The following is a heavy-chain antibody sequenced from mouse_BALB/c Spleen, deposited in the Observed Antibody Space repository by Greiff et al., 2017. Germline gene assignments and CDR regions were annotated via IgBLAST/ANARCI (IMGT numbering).Heavy chain of an antibody. J-gene: IGHJ4*01. CDR3: ARDEDYAMDY. CDR2: ISSGGSYT. Sequence: DVKLVESGGDLVKPGGSLKLSCAASGFTFSSYGMSWVRQTPDKRLEWVATISSGGSYTYYPDSVKGRFTISRDNAKNTLYLQMSSLKSEDTAMYYCARDEDYAMDYWGQGTSVTVSS. V-gene: IGHV5-6*02. CDR1: GFTFSSYG.